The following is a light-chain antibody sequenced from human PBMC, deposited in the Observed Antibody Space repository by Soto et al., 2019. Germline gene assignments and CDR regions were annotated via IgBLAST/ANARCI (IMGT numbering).Light chain of an antibody. CDR3: LQHNSYPYT. CDR2: AAS. CDR1: QAIGTA. Sequence: DIQMTQSPSSLSASVGDRVTITCRASQAIGTALGWFQQNPGKAPKRLIYAASTLQSGVPSRFSGSGSGTEFTLTISSLQPEDFATYYCLQHNSYPYTFGQGTKLEIK. J-gene: IGKJ2*01. V-gene: IGKV1-17*01.